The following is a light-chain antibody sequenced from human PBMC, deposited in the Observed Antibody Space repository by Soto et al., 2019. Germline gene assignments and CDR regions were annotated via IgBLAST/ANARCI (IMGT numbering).Light chain of an antibody. CDR2: KAS. CDR3: QQYTSYPWT. CDR1: QSISSW. J-gene: IGKJ1*01. V-gene: IGKV1-5*03. Sequence: DIQMTQSPSTLSASVGDRVTITCRASQSISSWLAWYQQKPGKAPKLLIYKASSLESGVPSRFSGSGSGTEFTLTISSLQPDDFATYYCQQYTSYPWTFGKGPKVEIK.